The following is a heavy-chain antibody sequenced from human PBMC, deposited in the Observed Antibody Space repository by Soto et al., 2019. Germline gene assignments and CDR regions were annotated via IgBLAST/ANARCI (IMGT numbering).Heavy chain of an antibody. CDR1: GGSISSSSYY. CDR3: ARSYCTNGVCYVYGMDV. J-gene: IGHJ6*02. D-gene: IGHD2-8*01. Sequence: SETLSLTCTVSGGSISSSSYYWGWIRQPPGKGLEWIGSIYYSGSTYYNPSLKSRVTISVDTSKNQFSLKLSSVTAADTAVYYCARSYCTNGVCYVYGMDVSGQGTTVTVSS. V-gene: IGHV4-39*01. CDR2: IYYSGST.